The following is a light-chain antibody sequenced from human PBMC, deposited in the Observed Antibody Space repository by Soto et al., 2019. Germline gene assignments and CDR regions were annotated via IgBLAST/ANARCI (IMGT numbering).Light chain of an antibody. J-gene: IGKJ1*01. V-gene: IGKV3-15*01. Sequence: EVVMTQSPATLSVSPGERATLSCRASQSVSSNLAWYQQKPGQAPRLLIYGASTRATGIPARFSGSGSGTEFTLTISSLHSEDFAVYYCQQYNNWPPWTFGQGTKVVIK. CDR2: GAS. CDR3: QQYNNWPPWT. CDR1: QSVSSN.